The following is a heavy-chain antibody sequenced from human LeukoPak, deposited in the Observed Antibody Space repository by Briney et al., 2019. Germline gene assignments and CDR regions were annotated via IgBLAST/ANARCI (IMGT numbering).Heavy chain of an antibody. CDR1: GYTFTTYD. D-gene: IGHD2-2*01. CDR2: MNPNSANT. CDR3: ARVPAGDYSYGMDV. J-gene: IGHJ6*02. V-gene: IGHV1-8*01. Sequence: GASVTVSCTASGYTFTTYDINWVRQATGQGLEWMCWMNPNSANTGYAQKFRGRVTMTRNNSISTAYMELSSLRSEDTAVYYCARVPAGDYSYGMDVWGQGTTVAVSS.